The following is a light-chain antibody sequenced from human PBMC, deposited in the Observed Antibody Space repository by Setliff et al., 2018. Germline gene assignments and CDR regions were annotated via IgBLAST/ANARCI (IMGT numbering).Light chain of an antibody. CDR1: SSDVGGYNY. V-gene: IGLV2-14*01. CDR2: DVS. J-gene: IGLJ1*01. CDR3: SSYTSSSTPYV. Sequence: QSVLTQPASVSGSPGQSITISCTGTSSDVGGYNYVSWYQQHPGNAPKLMIYDVSKRPSGVSNRFSGSKSGNTASLTISGLQAEDEADYYCSSYTSSSTPYVFGTGTKVTVL.